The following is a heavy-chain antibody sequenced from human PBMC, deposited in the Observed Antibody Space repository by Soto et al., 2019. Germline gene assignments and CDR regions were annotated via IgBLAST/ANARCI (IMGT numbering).Heavy chain of an antibody. CDR3: AKAHYGDYYLGEYYFDY. V-gene: IGHV3-30*18. J-gene: IGHJ4*02. CDR1: GFTFSSYG. CDR2: ILYDGSNK. D-gene: IGHD4-17*01. Sequence: QVQLVESGGGVVQPGRSLRLSCAASGFTFSSYGMHWVRQAPGKGLEWVAVILYDGSNKYYADSVKGRFTISRDNSKNTLYLQMNSLRAEDTAVYYCAKAHYGDYYLGEYYFDYWGQGTLVTVSS.